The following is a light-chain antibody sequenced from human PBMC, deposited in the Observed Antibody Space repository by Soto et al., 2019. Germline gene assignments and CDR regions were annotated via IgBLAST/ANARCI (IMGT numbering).Light chain of an antibody. V-gene: IGLV1-51*01. J-gene: IGLJ2*01. CDR1: SSNIWNSY. Sequence: QSVLTQPPSVSAAPGQKVTISCSGSSSNIWNSYVSWYQQLPGTAPKLLIYDNNKRPSGIPDRFSGSKSGTSATLGITGLQTGDEADYYCGTWDSSLSAVVFGGGTKLTVL. CDR3: GTWDSSLSAVV. CDR2: DNN.